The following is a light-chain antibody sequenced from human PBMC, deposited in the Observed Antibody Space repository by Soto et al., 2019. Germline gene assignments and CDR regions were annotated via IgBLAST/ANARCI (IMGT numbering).Light chain of an antibody. Sequence: DIVLTQSPATLSLSPGDRVTLSCRASQTVGSYLSLYQHSPGQGPRLLVYDASNRSTGVTARFSGSGSETDFPLTISSLEPEDFAVYYCQQRHHWPITLGQGTRLEIK. CDR3: QQRHHWPIT. CDR1: QTVGSY. CDR2: DAS. V-gene: IGKV3-11*01. J-gene: IGKJ5*01.